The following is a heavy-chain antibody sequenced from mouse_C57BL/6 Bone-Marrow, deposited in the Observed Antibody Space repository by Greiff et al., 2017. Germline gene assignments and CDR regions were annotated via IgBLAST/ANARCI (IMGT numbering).Heavy chain of an antibody. D-gene: IGHD3-3*01. Sequence: QVQLQQPGAELVRPGSSVKLSCKASGYTFTSYWMDWVKQRPGQGLEWIGNIYPSDSETHYNQKFKDKATLTVDKSSSTTYMQLSSLTSEDSAVYYCARVGQEDYWAQGTTLTVSS. CDR1: GYTFTSYW. CDR3: ARVGQEDY. CDR2: IYPSDSET. J-gene: IGHJ2*01. V-gene: IGHV1-61*01.